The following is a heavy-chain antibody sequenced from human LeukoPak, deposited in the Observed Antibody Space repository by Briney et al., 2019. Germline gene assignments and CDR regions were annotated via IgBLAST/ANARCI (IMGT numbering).Heavy chain of an antibody. J-gene: IGHJ4*02. CDR2: IYHSGST. D-gene: IGHD3-22*01. Sequence: SETLSLTCAVSGGSISSGGYSWSWIRQPPGKGLEWIGYIYHSGSTYYNPSLKSRVTISVDRSKNQFSLKLSSVTAADTAVYYCARAYETMILTIWGQGTLVTVSS. CDR1: GGSISSGGYS. CDR3: ARAYETMILTI. V-gene: IGHV4-30-2*01.